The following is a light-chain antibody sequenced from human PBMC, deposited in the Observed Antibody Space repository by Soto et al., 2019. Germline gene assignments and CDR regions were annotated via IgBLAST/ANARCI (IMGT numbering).Light chain of an antibody. CDR1: QSVSSSY. J-gene: IGKJ5*01. CDR2: GAS. Sequence: EIVLTQPPGTLSFSPGKRATLSCRASQSVSSSYLAWYQQKPGQAPRLLIYGASSRATGTPDRFSGSGSGTDFTLTISRLEPEDFAVYYCQQYGSSPSLGQGTRLEIK. CDR3: QQYGSSPS. V-gene: IGKV3-20*01.